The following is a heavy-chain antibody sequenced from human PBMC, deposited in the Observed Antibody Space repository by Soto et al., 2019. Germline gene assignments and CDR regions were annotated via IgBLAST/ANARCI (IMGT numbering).Heavy chain of an antibody. J-gene: IGHJ4*02. CDR1: GFSLSTSGVG. Sequence: QITLKESGPPLVKPTQTLTLTCTFSGFSLSTSGVGVGWIRQPPGKALEWLALIYWDDDKRYSPSLKSRLTITKDTSKNQVALTMTNMDPVDTATYYCAHSSSNVYYDFWSGYFHRSGGTPDYFDYWGQGTLVTVSS. CDR2: IYWDDDK. CDR3: AHSSSNVYYDFWSGYFHRSGGTPDYFDY. D-gene: IGHD3-3*01. V-gene: IGHV2-5*02.